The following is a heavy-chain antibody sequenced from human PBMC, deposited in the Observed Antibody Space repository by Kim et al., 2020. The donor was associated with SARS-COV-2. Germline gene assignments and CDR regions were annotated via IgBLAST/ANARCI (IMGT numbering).Heavy chain of an antibody. CDR2: ISDNSRST. Sequence: GGSLRLSCAASGFTFSTYPISWVRQAPGKGLEWVSSISDNSRSTYYADSVRGRFTISRDNSKSTLYLQMNSLRVDDTALYYCVLPLIVVRGWGLGTLVTVSS. V-gene: IGHV3-23*01. CDR1: GFTFSTYP. CDR3: VLPLIVVRG. J-gene: IGHJ4*02. D-gene: IGHD2-21*01.